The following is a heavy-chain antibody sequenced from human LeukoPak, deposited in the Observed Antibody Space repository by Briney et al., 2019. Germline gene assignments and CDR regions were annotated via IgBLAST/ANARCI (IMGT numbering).Heavy chain of an antibody. D-gene: IGHD2-15*01. Sequence: SVKVSCKASGGTFSSYAISWVRQAPGQGLEWMGGIIPIFGTANYAQKFQGRVTMTRDTSTSTVYMELSSLRSEDTAVYYCARTGDCSGGSCYPDYYMDVWGKGTTVTVSS. CDR2: IIPIFGTA. CDR1: GGTFSSYA. V-gene: IGHV1-69*05. J-gene: IGHJ6*03. CDR3: ARTGDCSGGSCYPDYYMDV.